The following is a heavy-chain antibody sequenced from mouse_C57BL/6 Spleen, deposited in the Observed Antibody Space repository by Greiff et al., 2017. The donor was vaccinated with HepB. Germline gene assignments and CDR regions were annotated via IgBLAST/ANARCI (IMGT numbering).Heavy chain of an antibody. V-gene: IGHV2-5*01. CDR2: IWRGGST. CDR3: AKKDYYGRAYMDY. D-gene: IGHD1-1*01. CDR1: GFSLTSYG. J-gene: IGHJ4*01. Sequence: VQLQQSGPGLVQPSQSLSITCTVSGFSLTSYGVHWVRQSPGKGLEWLGVIWRGGSTDYNAAFMSRLSITKDNSKSQVFFKMNSLQADDTAIYYCAKKDYYGRAYMDYWGQGTSVTVSS.